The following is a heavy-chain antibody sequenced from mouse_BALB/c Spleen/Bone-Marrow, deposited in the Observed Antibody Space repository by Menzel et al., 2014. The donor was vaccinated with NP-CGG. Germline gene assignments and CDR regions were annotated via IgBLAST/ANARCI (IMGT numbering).Heavy chain of an antibody. CDR3: ARQITTVDYAMDY. Sequence: VQLQQSGAELAKPGASVKMSCKASGYTFXSYWMHWVKQRPGQGLEWIGYINPSTGYTEYNQKFKDKATLTADKSSNTAYMQLSSLTSEDSAVYYCARQITTVDYAMDYWGQGTSVTVSS. CDR1: GYTFXSYW. D-gene: IGHD1-1*01. J-gene: IGHJ4*01. V-gene: IGHV1-7*01. CDR2: INPSTGYT.